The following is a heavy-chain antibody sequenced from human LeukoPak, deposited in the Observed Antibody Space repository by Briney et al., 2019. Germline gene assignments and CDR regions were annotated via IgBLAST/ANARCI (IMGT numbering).Heavy chain of an antibody. D-gene: IGHD6-19*01. Sequence: PGGSLRLSCAASGFTFSSYWMHWVRQAPGKGLVWVSRINTDGSSTSYADSVKGRFTISRDNAKNTLYLQMNSLRAEDTAVYYCARVVQWLGGLDWGQGTLVTVSS. CDR2: INTDGSST. CDR3: ARVVQWLGGLD. V-gene: IGHV3-74*01. CDR1: GFTFSSYW. J-gene: IGHJ4*02.